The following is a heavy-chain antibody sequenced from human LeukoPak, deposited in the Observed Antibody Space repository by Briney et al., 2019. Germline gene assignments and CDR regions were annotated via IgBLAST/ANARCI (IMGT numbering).Heavy chain of an antibody. CDR1: GFTFSDYY. J-gene: IGHJ4*02. V-gene: IGHV3-11*01. CDR3: ARFLRRARPYYFDY. Sequence: PGGSLRLSCAASGFTFSDYYMSWIRQAPGKGLEWVSYISSSGSTIYYADSVEGRFTISRDNAKNSLYLQMNSLRAEDTAVYYCARFLRRARPYYFDYWGQGTLVTVSS. CDR2: ISSSGSTI.